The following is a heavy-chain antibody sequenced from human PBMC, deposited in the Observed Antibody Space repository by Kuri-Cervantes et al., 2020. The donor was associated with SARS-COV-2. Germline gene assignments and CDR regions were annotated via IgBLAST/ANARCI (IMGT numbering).Heavy chain of an antibody. J-gene: IGHJ3*02. D-gene: IGHD3-9*01. CDR1: GFTFSSYA. V-gene: IGHV3-23*01. CDR3: AKDILDEYDILTYSDAFDI. CDR2: ISGSGDSA. Sequence: LSLTCAASGFTFSSYAMNWVRQAPGKGLEWVSTISGSGDSAYYADSVRGRFTISRDNSKNTLYLQMNSLRPEDTAIYYCAKDILDEYDILTYSDAFDIWGHGTMVTVSS.